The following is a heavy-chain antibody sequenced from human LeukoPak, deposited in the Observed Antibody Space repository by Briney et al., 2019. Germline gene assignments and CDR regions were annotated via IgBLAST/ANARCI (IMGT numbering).Heavy chain of an antibody. Sequence: ASVKVSCKASGYTFICYYVHWVRQAPGQGLEWMGWVNPNSGGTDYALKFQGRITMTRETSISTAYMELNSLRSDDTAVYYCARGDMVRGLYYMDVWGRGTTVTVSS. CDR3: ARGDMVRGLYYMDV. D-gene: IGHD3-10*01. CDR2: VNPNSGGT. CDR1: GYTFICYY. V-gene: IGHV1-2*02. J-gene: IGHJ6*03.